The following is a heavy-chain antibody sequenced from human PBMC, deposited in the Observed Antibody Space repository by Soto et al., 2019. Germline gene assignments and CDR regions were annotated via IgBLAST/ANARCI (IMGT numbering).Heavy chain of an antibody. D-gene: IGHD2-2*01. CDR1: GFTFSSYS. Sequence: GGSLRLSCAASGFTFSSYSMNWVRQAPGKGLEWVSYISSSSSTIYYADSVKGRFTISRDNAKNSLYLQMNSLRAEDTAVYYCAREVVVVPAAMDYYYYYGMDVWGQGTTVTAP. J-gene: IGHJ6*02. CDR2: ISSSSSTI. V-gene: IGHV3-48*01. CDR3: AREVVVVPAAMDYYYYYGMDV.